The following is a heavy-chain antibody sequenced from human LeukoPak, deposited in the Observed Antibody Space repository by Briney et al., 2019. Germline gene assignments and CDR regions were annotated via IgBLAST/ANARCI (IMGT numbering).Heavy chain of an antibody. CDR1: GGSISSGSYY. Sequence: KPSETLSLTCTVSGGSISSGSYYWGWIRQPPGKGLEWIGSIYYSGSTNYNPSLKSRVTISVDTSKNQFSLKLSSVTAADTAVYYCARTIVGATMAFDYWGQGTLVTVSS. CDR2: IYYSGST. J-gene: IGHJ4*02. CDR3: ARTIVGATMAFDY. D-gene: IGHD1-26*01. V-gene: IGHV4-39*07.